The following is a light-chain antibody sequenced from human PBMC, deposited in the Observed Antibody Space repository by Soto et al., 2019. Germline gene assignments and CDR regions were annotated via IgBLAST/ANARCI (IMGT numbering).Light chain of an antibody. CDR1: NSDIGSNT. J-gene: IGLJ1*01. CDR3: AAWDDSLNGYV. V-gene: IGLV1-44*01. Sequence: QSVLTPPPSASGTPGQRVTVSCSGSNSDIGSNTVNWYQQLPGTAPKLLIHTNNQRPSGVPDRFSGSKSGASASLAISGLQSEDEADYHCAAWDDSLNGYVFGTGAKVTVL. CDR2: TNN.